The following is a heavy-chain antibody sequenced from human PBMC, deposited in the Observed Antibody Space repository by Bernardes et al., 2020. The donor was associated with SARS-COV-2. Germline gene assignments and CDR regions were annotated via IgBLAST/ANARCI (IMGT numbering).Heavy chain of an antibody. CDR2: INPSSGST. CDR3: ARGAIVAPAARYYYYYGMDV. J-gene: IGHJ6*02. V-gene: IGHV1-46*01. D-gene: IGHD2-2*01. CDR1: GFTFTKYY. Sequence: ASVKVSCKASGFTFTKYYMNWVRRAPGQGLEWVGLINPSSGSTIYSQKFQDRVTITRDTSTTTVYMELSSLRSEDTAIYYCARGAIVAPAARYYYYYGMDVWGQGTTVTVSS.